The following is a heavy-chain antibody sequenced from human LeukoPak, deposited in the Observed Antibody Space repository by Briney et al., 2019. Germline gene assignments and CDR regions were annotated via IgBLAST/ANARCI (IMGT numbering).Heavy chain of an antibody. CDR3: ARDGLDYYGSGSYYNLYYFDY. CDR2: ISSSGSTI. Sequence: GGSLRLSCAASGFTFSDYYMSWIRQGPGKGLEWVSYISSSGSTIYYADSVKGRFTISRDNAKNSLYLQMNSLRAEDTAVYYCARDGLDYYGSGSYYNLYYFDYWGQGTLVTVSS. V-gene: IGHV3-11*01. D-gene: IGHD3-10*01. CDR1: GFTFSDYY. J-gene: IGHJ4*02.